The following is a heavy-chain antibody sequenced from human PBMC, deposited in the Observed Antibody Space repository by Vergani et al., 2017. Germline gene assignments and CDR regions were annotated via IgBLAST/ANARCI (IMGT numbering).Heavy chain of an antibody. J-gene: IGHJ4*02. CDR1: GFTFSSYG. CDR3: AKGQKVVVAAFDY. CDR2: ISYDGSNK. Sequence: QVQLVESGGGVVQPGRSLRLSCAASGFTFSSYGMHWVRQAPGKGLEWVAVISYDGSNKYYADSVKGRFTISRDNSKNTLYLQMNSLRAEDTAVYYCAKGQKVVVAAFDYWGQGALVTVSS. D-gene: IGHD2-15*01. V-gene: IGHV3-30*18.